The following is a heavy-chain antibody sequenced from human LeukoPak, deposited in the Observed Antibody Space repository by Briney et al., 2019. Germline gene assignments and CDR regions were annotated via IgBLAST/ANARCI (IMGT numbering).Heavy chain of an antibody. CDR2: IYYSGST. CDR3: ARVVNHSYYYYYMDV. Sequence: SETLSLTCTVSGGSISSSSYYWGWIRQPPGKGLEWIGSIYYSGSTYYNPSLKSRVTISVDTSKNQFPLKLSSVTAADTAVCYCARVVNHSYYYYYMDVWGKGTTVTVSS. D-gene: IGHD3-22*01. V-gene: IGHV4-39*06. CDR1: GGSISSSSYY. J-gene: IGHJ6*03.